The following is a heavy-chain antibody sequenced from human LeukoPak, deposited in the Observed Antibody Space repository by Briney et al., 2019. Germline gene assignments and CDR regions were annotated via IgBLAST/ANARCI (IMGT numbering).Heavy chain of an antibody. CDR2: ISAYTGNA. CDR3: ARYRLSDSPINWFDP. J-gene: IGHJ5*02. V-gene: IGHV1-18*01. Sequence: GASVKVSCKASGYSFTNFYIHWVRQAPGQGLEWMGWISAYTGNAEYAQKFQGRVTMTTDTSTNTAYMELGSLMSDDTAVYYCARYRLSDSPINWFDPWGQGTLVTVSS. D-gene: IGHD3-22*01. CDR1: GYSFTNFY.